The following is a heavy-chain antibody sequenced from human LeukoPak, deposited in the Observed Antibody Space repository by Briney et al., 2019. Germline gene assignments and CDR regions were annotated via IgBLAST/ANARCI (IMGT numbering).Heavy chain of an antibody. CDR1: GFTFSSYW. V-gene: IGHV3-7*01. CDR2: INQNGNEK. J-gene: IGHJ4*01. CDR3: AGGPGFLIDC. D-gene: IGHD3-3*01. Sequence: GGSLRLSCAASGFTFSSYWMSWVRRAPGKGLEWIANINQNGNEKNYLDSMKGRLTISRDNANNLVFLQMNSLRIEDTAVYYCAGGPGFLIDCWGHGTPVTVSS.